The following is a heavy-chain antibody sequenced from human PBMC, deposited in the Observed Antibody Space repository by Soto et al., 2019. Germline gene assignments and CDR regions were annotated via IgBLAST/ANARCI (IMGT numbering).Heavy chain of an antibody. CDR3: ARSLRIAAAGLISYYYYYGMDV. CDR1: GGTFSSHA. D-gene: IGHD6-13*01. Sequence: VASVKVSCKASGGTFSSHAISWVRQAPGQGLEWMGGIIPIFGTANYAQKFQGRVTITADESTSTAYMELSSLRSEDTAVYYCARSLRIAAAGLISYYYYYGMDVWGHGTTVTVSS. CDR2: IIPIFGTA. J-gene: IGHJ6*02. V-gene: IGHV1-69*13.